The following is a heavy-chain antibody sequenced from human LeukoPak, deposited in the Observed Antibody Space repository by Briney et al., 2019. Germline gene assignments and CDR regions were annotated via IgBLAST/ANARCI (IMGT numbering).Heavy chain of an antibody. CDR1: HFISSYY. D-gene: IGHD3-10*01. Sequence: SETLSLTCTVSHFISSYYWSWIRQPPGKGLEWIGYISYSGSTHYNPSLRSRLTISIDTSKNQFSLKLTSVTAADTAVYYCTRQWFGELFSVSDYWGQGSLVTVSS. CDR2: ISYSGST. J-gene: IGHJ4*02. CDR3: TRQWFGELFSVSDY. V-gene: IGHV4-59*08.